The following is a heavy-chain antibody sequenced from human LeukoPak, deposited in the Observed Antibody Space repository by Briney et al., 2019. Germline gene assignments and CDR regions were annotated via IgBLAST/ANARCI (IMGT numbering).Heavy chain of an antibody. CDR3: AKDLIAAAGTYYYYYYMDV. Sequence: PGGSLRLSCAASGFTFSSYGMHWVRQAPGKGLEWVAFIRYDGSNKYYADSVKGRFTISRDNSKNTLYLQMNSLRADDTAVYYCAKDLIAAAGTYYYYYYMDVWGKGTTVTVSS. V-gene: IGHV3-30*02. CDR2: IRYDGSNK. CDR1: GFTFSSYG. J-gene: IGHJ6*03. D-gene: IGHD6-13*01.